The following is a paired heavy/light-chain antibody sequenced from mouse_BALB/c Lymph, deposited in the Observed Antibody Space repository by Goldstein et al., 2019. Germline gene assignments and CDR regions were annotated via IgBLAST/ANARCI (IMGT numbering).Heavy chain of an antibody. CDR2: IDPYYGGT. Sequence: EVQLQQSGPELEKPGASVKISCKASGYSFTGYNMNWVKQSNGKSLEWIGNIDPYYGGTSYNQKFKGKATLTVDKSSSTAYMQLKSLTSEDSAVYYCARGDRSYAMDYWGQGTSVTVSS. CDR1: GYSFTGYN. V-gene: IGHV1-39*01. CDR3: ARGDRSYAMDY. J-gene: IGHJ4*01. D-gene: IGHD2-14*01.
Light chain of an antibody. Sequence: NIVMTQSPKSMSMSVGERVTLSCKASENVGTYVSWYQQKPEQSPKLLIYGASNRYTGVPDRFTGSGSATDFTLTISSVQAEDLADYHCGQSYSYYTFGGGTKLEIK. CDR1: ENVGTY. J-gene: IGKJ2*01. CDR3: GQSYSYYT. CDR2: GAS. V-gene: IGKV6-20*01.